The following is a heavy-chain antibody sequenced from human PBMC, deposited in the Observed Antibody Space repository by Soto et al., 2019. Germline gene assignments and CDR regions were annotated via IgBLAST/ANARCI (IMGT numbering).Heavy chain of an antibody. CDR2: IYYSGST. V-gene: IGHV4-39*01. Sequence: PSETLSLTCTVSGGSISSSSYYWGWIRQPPGKGLEWIGSIYYSGSTYYNPSLKSRVTISVDTSKNQFSLKLSSVTAADTAVYYCARAASIAAAGMYNWFDPWGQGTLVTVSS. CDR3: ARAASIAAAGMYNWFDP. D-gene: IGHD6-13*01. CDR1: GGSISSSSYY. J-gene: IGHJ5*02.